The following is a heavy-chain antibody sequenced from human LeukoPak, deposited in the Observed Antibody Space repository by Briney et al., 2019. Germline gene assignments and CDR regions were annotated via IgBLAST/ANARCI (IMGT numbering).Heavy chain of an antibody. D-gene: IGHD2-15*01. Sequence: GSLRLSCVASGFTFSSYWMHWVRQAPGKGLEWIGRIYYSGSTYYNPSLKSRVTISVDTSKNQFSLKLSSVTAADTAVYYCARHPADIVVVVAAIPWFDPWGQGTLVTVSS. V-gene: IGHV4-39*01. CDR3: ARHPADIVVVVAAIPWFDP. J-gene: IGHJ5*02. CDR2: IYYSGST. CDR1: GFTFSSYW.